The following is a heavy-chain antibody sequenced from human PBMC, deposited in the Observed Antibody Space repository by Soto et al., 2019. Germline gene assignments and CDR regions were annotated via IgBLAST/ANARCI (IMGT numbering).Heavy chain of an antibody. V-gene: IGHV5-51*01. Sequence: GESLKISCKGSGYSFTSYWIGWVRQMPGKGLEWMGIIYPGDSDTRYSPSFQGQVTISADKSFSTAYLQWSSLKASDTAMYYCARPLSGSPPSFFIMDVWGKGTTVTVYS. CDR3: ARPLSGSPPSFFIMDV. J-gene: IGHJ6*04. CDR2: IYPGDSDT. D-gene: IGHD3-10*01. CDR1: GYSFTSYW.